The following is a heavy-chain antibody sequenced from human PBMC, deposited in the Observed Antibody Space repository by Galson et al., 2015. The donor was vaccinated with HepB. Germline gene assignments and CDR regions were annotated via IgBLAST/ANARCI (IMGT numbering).Heavy chain of an antibody. CDR1: GFTFSSYG. V-gene: IGHV3-30*18. J-gene: IGHJ4*02. CDR3: AKDQIFDY. Sequence: SLRLSCAASGFTFSSYGMHWVRQAPGKGLEWVAVISYDGSNKYYADSVKGRFTISRDNSKNTLYLQMNSLRAEDTAVYYCAKDQIFDYWGQGTLVTVSS. CDR2: ISYDGSNK.